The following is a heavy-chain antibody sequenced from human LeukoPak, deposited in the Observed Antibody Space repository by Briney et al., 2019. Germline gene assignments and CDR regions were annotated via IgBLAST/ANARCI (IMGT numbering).Heavy chain of an antibody. CDR1: GFTFSSYG. Sequence: GGSLRLSCAASGFTFSSYGMHWVRQAPGKGLEWVAFIRYDGSNKYYADSVKGRFTISRDNSKNTLYLQMNSLRAEDTAVCYCAKDLAGSSSSFDPWGQGTLVTVSS. J-gene: IGHJ5*02. V-gene: IGHV3-30*02. CDR2: IRYDGSNK. CDR3: AKDLAGSSSSFDP. D-gene: IGHD6-6*01.